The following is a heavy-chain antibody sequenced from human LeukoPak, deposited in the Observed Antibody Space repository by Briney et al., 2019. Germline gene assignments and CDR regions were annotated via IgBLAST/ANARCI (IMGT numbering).Heavy chain of an antibody. CDR2: ISSSGSTI. J-gene: IGHJ4*02. V-gene: IGHV3-48*03. CDR1: GFTFSSYE. Sequence: PGGSLRLSCAASGFTFSSYEMSWVRQPPGELLELVAYISSSGSTIYYADSVKGRFTISRDHATNSLYLQTNSLRTEDTAVYYCARSRVGATFIDYWGQGTRATVSS. CDR3: ARSRVGATFIDY. D-gene: IGHD1-26*01.